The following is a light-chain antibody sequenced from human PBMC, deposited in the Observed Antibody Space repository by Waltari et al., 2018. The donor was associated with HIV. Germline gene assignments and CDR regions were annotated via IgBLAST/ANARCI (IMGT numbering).Light chain of an antibody. CDR2: LNSDGSH. CDR3: QIWGTGLRV. J-gene: IGLJ3*02. Sequence: QLVLTQSPSASASLGASVKLTCTLSSGHSSYAIAWHQPQPDKGPRYLRKLNSDGSHSKGDGFPDRFSGSSSGAERSLTIASLQSEEEADYDCQIWGTGLRVFGGGTKLTVL. V-gene: IGLV4-69*01. CDR1: SGHSSYA.